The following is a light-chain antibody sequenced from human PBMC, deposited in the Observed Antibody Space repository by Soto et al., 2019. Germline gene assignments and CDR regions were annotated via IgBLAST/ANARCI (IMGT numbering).Light chain of an antibody. V-gene: IGLV2-8*01. CDR2: EVT. J-gene: IGLJ3*02. CDR1: SSDVGAYNY. CDR3: SSYAGSNNLP. Sequence: QSALTQPPSASGSPGQSVTISCTGSSSDVGAYNYVSWYQQHPGKAPKLMIYEVTKRPSGVPDRFSGSKSGNTVSLTVSGLQAEDEADYYRSSYAGSNNLPFGGGTKLTVL.